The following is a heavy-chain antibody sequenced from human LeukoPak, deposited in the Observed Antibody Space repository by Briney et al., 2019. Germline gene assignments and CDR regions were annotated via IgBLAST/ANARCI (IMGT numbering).Heavy chain of an antibody. CDR3: ARAGLIAVAGPYYYYYGMDV. CDR2: INHSGST. D-gene: IGHD6-19*01. CDR1: GGSFSGYY. J-gene: IGHJ6*02. V-gene: IGHV4-34*01. Sequence: SETLSLTCAVYGGSFSGYYWSWIRQPPGKGLEWIGEINHSGSTNYNPSLKSRVTISVDTSNNQFSLKLSSVTAADTAVYYCARAGLIAVAGPYYYYYGMDVWGQGTTVTVSS.